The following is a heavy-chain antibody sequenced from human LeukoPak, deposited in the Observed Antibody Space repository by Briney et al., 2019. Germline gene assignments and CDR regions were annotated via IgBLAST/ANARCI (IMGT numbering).Heavy chain of an antibody. D-gene: IGHD1-26*01. CDR2: IIPILGIA. CDR3: ARREGPGTDRYDY. CDR1: GGTFSSYA. J-gene: IGHJ4*02. V-gene: IGHV1-69*04. Sequence: ASVKVSCKASGGTFSSYAISWVRPAPGQGLEWMGRIIPILGIANYAQKFQGRVTITADKSTSTAYMELSSLRSEDTAVYYCARREGPGTDRYDYWGQGTLVTVSS.